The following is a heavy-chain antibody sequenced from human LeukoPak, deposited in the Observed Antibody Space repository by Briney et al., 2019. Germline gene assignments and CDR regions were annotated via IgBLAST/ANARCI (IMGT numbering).Heavy chain of an antibody. CDR2: MHSDGRT. J-gene: IGHJ3*02. CDR1: GFIVSDSY. V-gene: IGHV3-53*01. D-gene: IGHD3-22*01. CDR3: ARDPDDRSGLDAFET. Sequence: GGSLRLSCAASGFIVSDSYMNWVRQASGKGLEWVSVMHSDGRTFYADSVKDRFTIPRDKSKNMLYLQMDGLRAEDTAVYYCARDPDDRSGLDAFETWGQGTQVIVS.